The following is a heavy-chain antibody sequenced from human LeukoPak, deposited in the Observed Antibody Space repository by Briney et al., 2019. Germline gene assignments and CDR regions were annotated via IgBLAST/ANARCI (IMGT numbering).Heavy chain of an antibody. Sequence: GGSLRLSCAASGFTFDDYAMHWVRQAPGKGLEWVSGISWNSGSIGYADSVKGRFTISRDNAKNSLYLQMNSLRAEDTAVYYCARGDYDFWSGYLGWGQGTLVTVSS. D-gene: IGHD3-3*01. J-gene: IGHJ4*02. CDR1: GFTFDDYA. V-gene: IGHV3-9*01. CDR2: ISWNSGSI. CDR3: ARGDYDFWSGYLG.